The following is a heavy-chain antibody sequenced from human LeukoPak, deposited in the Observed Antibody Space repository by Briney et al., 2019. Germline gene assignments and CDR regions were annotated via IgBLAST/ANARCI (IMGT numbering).Heavy chain of an antibody. D-gene: IGHD3-10*01. V-gene: IGHV1-3*01. CDR1: GYTFTGYA. CDR3: ARVVRGLGVWFGESPFEY. Sequence: GASVKVSCKASGYTFTGYAMHWVRQAPGQRLEWMGWINAGNGNTKYSQKFQGRVTITRDTSASTAYMELSSLRSEDTAVYYCARVVRGLGVWFGESPFEYWGQGTLVTVSS. J-gene: IGHJ4*02. CDR2: INAGNGNT.